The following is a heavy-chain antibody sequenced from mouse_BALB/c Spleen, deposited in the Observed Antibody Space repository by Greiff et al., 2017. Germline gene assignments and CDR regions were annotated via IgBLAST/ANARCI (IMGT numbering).Heavy chain of an antibody. D-gene: IGHD2-1*01. CDR3: ARLGNSLAY. CDR1: GYTFTSYW. V-gene: IGHV1S81*02. Sequence: QVHVKQSGAELVKPGASVKLSCKASGYTFTSYWMHWVKQRPGQGLEWIGEINPSNGRTNYNEKFKSKATLTVDKSSSTAYMQLSSLTSEDSAVYYCARLGNSLAYWGQGTLVTVSA. J-gene: IGHJ3*01. CDR2: INPSNGRT.